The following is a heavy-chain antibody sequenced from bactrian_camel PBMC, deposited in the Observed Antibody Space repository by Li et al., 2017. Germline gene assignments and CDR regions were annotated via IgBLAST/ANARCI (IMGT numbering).Heavy chain of an antibody. CDR3: AYDPRCISPTGGAWYYDT. CDR1: GYTYTNYA. CDR2: LETDGNT. D-gene: IGHD1*01. Sequence: HVQLVESGGGSVQAGGSLRLSCLLGGYTYTNYALGWFRAPPGSHGLMMERVGVAVLETDGNTTYADSVKGRFTISKDNAKTTLYLQIDSAKPEDTAMYSCAYDPRCISPTGGAWYYDTWGQGTQVTVS. J-gene: IGHJ4*01. V-gene: IGHV3S53*01.